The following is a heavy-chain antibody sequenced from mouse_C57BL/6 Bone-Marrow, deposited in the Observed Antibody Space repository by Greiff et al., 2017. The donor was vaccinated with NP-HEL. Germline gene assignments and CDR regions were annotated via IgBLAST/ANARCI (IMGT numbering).Heavy chain of an antibody. CDR1: GYTFTDYY. D-gene: IGHD1-1*01. Sequence: EVQLQQSGPELVKPGASVKISCKASGYTFTDYYMNWVKQSHGKSLEWIGDINPNNGGTSYNQKFKGKATVTVDKSSSTAYMELRSLTSEDSAVYYCARKGSYYGSSPFAYWGQGTLVTVSA. V-gene: IGHV1-26*01. J-gene: IGHJ3*01. CDR2: INPNNGGT. CDR3: ARKGSYYGSSPFAY.